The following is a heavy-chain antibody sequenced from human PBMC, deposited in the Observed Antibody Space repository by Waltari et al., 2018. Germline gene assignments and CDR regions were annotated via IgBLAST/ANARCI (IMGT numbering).Heavy chain of an antibody. Sequence: EVQLVESGGGLVQPGGSLRLSCAASGFTFSSYEMNWVRQAPGKGLEWVSYISSSGSTIYYADSVKGRFTISRDNAKNSLYLQMNSLRAEDTAVYYCARIGSTTVTTPVDYWGQGTLVTVSS. V-gene: IGHV3-48*03. CDR3: ARIGSTTVTTPVDY. CDR1: GFTFSSYE. D-gene: IGHD4-17*01. J-gene: IGHJ4*02. CDR2: ISSSGSTI.